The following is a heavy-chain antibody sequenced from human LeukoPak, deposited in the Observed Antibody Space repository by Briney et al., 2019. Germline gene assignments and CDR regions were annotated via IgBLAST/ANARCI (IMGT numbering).Heavy chain of an antibody. V-gene: IGHV4-59*01. J-gene: IGHJ5*02. Sequence: SETLSLTCTVSGGSISSYYWSWIRQPPGKGLEWIGYIYYSGSINYNPSLKSRVTISVDTSKNQFSLKLSSVTAADTAVYYCARSSGSPNWFDPWGQGTLVTVSS. CDR1: GGSISSYY. D-gene: IGHD6-6*01. CDR2: IYYSGSI. CDR3: ARSSGSPNWFDP.